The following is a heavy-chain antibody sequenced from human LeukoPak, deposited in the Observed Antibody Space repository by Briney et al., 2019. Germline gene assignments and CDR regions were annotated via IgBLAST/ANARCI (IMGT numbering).Heavy chain of an antibody. CDR1: GFTLADLS. CDR3: ATGVYCATTTCPGYQHYYYFMDV. CDR2: FDRKNGDT. Sequence: GASVKVSCKVSGFTLADLSMHWVRQAPRKGLEWVGGFDRKNGDTIYAQRFRGRVTLTEDTSTGTAYMDLSSLSADDTAVYYCATGVYCATTTCPGYQHYYYFMDVWGKGTTVTVSS. J-gene: IGHJ6*03. D-gene: IGHD2-21*01. V-gene: IGHV1-24*01.